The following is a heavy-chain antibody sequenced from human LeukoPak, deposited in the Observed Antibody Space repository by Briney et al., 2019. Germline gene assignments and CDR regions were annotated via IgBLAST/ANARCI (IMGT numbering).Heavy chain of an antibody. CDR3: ARSFPQWLGTYYYYGMDV. Sequence: PGGSLRLSCAASGFTFDDYTMHWVRQAPGKGLEWVSLISWDGGSTYYADSVKGRFTISRDNSKNSLYLQMNSLRAEDTALYYCARSFPQWLGTYYYYGMDVWGQGTTVTVSS. D-gene: IGHD6-19*01. CDR1: GFTFDDYT. V-gene: IGHV3-43D*03. J-gene: IGHJ6*02. CDR2: ISWDGGST.